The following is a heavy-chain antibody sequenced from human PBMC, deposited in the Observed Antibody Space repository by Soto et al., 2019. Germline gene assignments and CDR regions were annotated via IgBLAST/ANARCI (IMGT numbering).Heavy chain of an antibody. D-gene: IGHD3-10*01. Sequence: QVQLVQSGAEVKKPGASVKVSCKASGYTFTSYTMHWVRQAPGQRLEWMGWINAGNGNTKYSQKFQGRVTITSDTSASTAYMELSSLRSEDTAVYYCARGASMVRGVILDAFDIWGQGTMVTFSS. CDR1: GYTFTSYT. J-gene: IGHJ3*02. CDR2: INAGNGNT. V-gene: IGHV1-3*01. CDR3: ARGASMVRGVILDAFDI.